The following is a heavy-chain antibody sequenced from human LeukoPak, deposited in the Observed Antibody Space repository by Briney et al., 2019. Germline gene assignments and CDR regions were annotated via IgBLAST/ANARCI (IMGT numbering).Heavy chain of an antibody. CDR2: IIPIFGTA. CDR3: AREVAAADYGKGYYYYYYYMDV. D-gene: IGHD6-13*01. V-gene: IGHV1-69*06. CDR1: GYTFTSYG. Sequence: GASVKVSCKASGYTFTSYGISWVRQAPGQGLEWMGGIIPIFGTANYAQKFQGRVTITADKSTSTAYMELSSLRSEDTAVYYCAREVAAADYGKGYYYYYYYMDVWGKGTTVTVSS. J-gene: IGHJ6*03.